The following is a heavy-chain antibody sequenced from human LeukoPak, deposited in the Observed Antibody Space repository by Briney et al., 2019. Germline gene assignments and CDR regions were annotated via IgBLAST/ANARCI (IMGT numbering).Heavy chain of an antibody. CDR1: GFTLSIYW. CDR3: ARVIGWDEPFDL. D-gene: IGHD1-26*01. CDR2: INTDGRST. V-gene: IGHV3-74*01. J-gene: IGHJ3*01. Sequence: GGSLRLSCSASGFTLSIYWIHWVRQAPGKGLVWVSRINTDGRSTNYADSVRGRFTVSRDNAKNTLYLQMNSLRVEDTAVYYCARVIGWDEPFDLWGHGTLVTVSS.